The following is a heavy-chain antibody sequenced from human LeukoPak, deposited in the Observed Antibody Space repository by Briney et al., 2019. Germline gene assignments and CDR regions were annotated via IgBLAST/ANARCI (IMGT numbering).Heavy chain of an antibody. Sequence: GASVKVSCKASGYTFIDYYIHWVRQAPGQGLEWMGWINPKSGDTNYAQKFQGRVTMTRDTSISTVYMELSRLTSDDMAAYYCARERQRGYGYWGQGTLVTVSS. V-gene: IGHV1-2*02. CDR3: ARERQRGYGY. D-gene: IGHD6-25*01. CDR2: INPKSGDT. J-gene: IGHJ4*02. CDR1: GYTFIDYY.